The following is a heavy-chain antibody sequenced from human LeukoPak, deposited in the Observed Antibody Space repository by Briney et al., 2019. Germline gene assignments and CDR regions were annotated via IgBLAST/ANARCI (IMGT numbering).Heavy chain of an antibody. CDR1: GGSISSGGYY. V-gene: IGHV4-31*03. Sequence: PSQTLSLTCTVSGGSISSGGYYWSWIRQHPGKGLEWIGYIYYSGSTYYNPSLKSRVTISVDTSKNQFSLKLSSVTAADAAMYYCARDRHKQLVFFDYWGQGTLVTVSS. J-gene: IGHJ4*02. D-gene: IGHD6-13*01. CDR3: ARDRHKQLVFFDY. CDR2: IYYSGST.